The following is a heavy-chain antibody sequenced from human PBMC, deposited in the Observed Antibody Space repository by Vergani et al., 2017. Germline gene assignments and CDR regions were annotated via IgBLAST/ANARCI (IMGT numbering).Heavy chain of an antibody. V-gene: IGHV3-30*02. Sequence: VQLLESGGNLVQPGGSLRLSCVASGFSVSNSGMHWVRQTPGKGLEWVAFIQYDGSDIFYADFVEGRFTISRDNSKKSVYLQMNSLRAEDTAMYFCARGLWDCTHIRCSPPSYWGQGTQVTVSS. CDR3: ARGLWDCTHIRCSPPSY. J-gene: IGHJ4*02. D-gene: IGHD2-8*01. CDR2: IQYDGSDI. CDR1: GFSVSNSG.